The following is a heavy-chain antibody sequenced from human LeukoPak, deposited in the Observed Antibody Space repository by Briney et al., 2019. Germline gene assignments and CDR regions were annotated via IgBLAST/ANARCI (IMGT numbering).Heavy chain of an antibody. V-gene: IGHV3-48*01. CDR3: AKDRARYCSSTSCLRGAFDI. J-gene: IGHJ3*02. CDR1: GFTFSSYS. Sequence: GGSLRLSCAASGFTFSSYSMNWVRQAPGKGLEWVSYISSSSSTIYYADSVKGRFTISRDNAKNSLYLQMNSLRAEDTAVYYCAKDRARYCSSTSCLRGAFDIWGQGTMVTVSS. D-gene: IGHD2-2*01. CDR2: ISSSSSTI.